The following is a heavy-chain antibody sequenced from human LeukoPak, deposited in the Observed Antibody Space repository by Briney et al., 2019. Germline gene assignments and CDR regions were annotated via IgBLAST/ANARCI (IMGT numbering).Heavy chain of an antibody. CDR3: ARQPEPAITMVRGEVFDI. Sequence: ASVKVSCKASGYTFTGYYLHCVRQAPGQGLEWMGGIIPGFGTANYAQKFQGTVTITADVSATTVYMVLNSLRSEDTAVYYCARQPEPAITMVRGEVFDIWGQGTMVIVSS. CDR2: IIPGFGTA. J-gene: IGHJ3*02. CDR1: GYTFTGYY. D-gene: IGHD3-10*01. V-gene: IGHV1-69*13.